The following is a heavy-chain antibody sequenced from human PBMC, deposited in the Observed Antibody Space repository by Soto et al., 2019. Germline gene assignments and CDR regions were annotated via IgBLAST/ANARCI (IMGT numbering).Heavy chain of an antibody. CDR2: ISAYNGNT. D-gene: IGHD3-10*01. Sequence: QVQLVQSGAEVKKPGASVKVSCKASGYTFTSYGISWVRQAPGQGLEWMGWISAYNGNTNYAQKLQGRVTMTTDTSTSTANMELRSLRSDDTAVYYWARLLWFGESDNDFDYWGQGTLVTVSS. J-gene: IGHJ4*02. V-gene: IGHV1-18*01. CDR1: GYTFTSYG. CDR3: ARLLWFGESDNDFDY.